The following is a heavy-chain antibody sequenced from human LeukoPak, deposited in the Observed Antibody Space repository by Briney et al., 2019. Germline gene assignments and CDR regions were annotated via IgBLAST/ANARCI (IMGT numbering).Heavy chain of an antibody. V-gene: IGHV3-7*01. J-gene: IGHJ4*02. Sequence: PGGSLRLSCAASGFSFRDFWMTWVRQAPGKGLEWVANINQGGSVKYYVDSVKGRFPISRDDSKSSLYVQMNSLRDEETAVYYCARFGYSGWNLEYWGQGTLVTVSS. D-gene: IGHD5-12*01. CDR3: ARFGYSGWNLEY. CDR2: INQGGSVK. CDR1: GFSFRDFW.